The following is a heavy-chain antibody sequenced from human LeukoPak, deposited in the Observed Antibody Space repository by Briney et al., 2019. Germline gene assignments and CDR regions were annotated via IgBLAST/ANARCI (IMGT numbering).Heavy chain of an antibody. J-gene: IGHJ3*02. V-gene: IGHV1-69*13. CDR3: ARGRPYAFDI. CDR1: GGTFSRYA. Sequence: ASVKVSCKASGGTFSRYAISWVRQAPGQGLKWMGGIIPIFGTADYAQKFQGRVTITADGSTSTAYMELSSLRSEDTAVYYCARGRPYAFDIWGQGTMVTVSS. CDR2: IIPIFGTA.